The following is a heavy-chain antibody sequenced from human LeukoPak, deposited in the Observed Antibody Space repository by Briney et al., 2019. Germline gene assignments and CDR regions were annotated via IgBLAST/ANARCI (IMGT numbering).Heavy chain of an antibody. CDR3: ARGYQSQGYNWFDP. V-gene: IGHV4-34*01. CDR2: INHSGST. Sequence: KPSETLSLTCAVYGGSFSGYYWSWIRQPPGKGLEWIGEINHSGSTNYNPSLKSRVTISVDRSKNQFSLKLSSVTAADTAVYYCARGYQSQGYNWFDPWGQGTLVTVSS. CDR1: GGSFSGYY. D-gene: IGHD2-2*01. J-gene: IGHJ5*02.